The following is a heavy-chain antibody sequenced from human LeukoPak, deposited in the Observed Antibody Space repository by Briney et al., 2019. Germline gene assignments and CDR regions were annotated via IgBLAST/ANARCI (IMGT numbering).Heavy chain of an antibody. CDR3: ARVGRSYDFWSGYYFNWFDP. D-gene: IGHD3-3*01. CDR1: GGSISSGDYY. Sequence: SETLSLTCTVSGGSISSGDYYWSWIRQPPGKGLEWIGYINYSGSTYYNPSLKSRVTISVDTSKNQFSLKLSSVTAADTAVYYCARVGRSYDFWSGYYFNWFDPWGQGALVTVSS. CDR2: INYSGST. V-gene: IGHV4-30-4*01. J-gene: IGHJ5*02.